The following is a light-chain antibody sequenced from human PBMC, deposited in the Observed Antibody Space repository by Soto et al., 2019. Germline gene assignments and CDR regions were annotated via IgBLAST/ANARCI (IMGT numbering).Light chain of an antibody. J-gene: IGKJ1*01. CDR3: QQRSNWPVT. CDR2: DAS. CDR1: QSVSSY. Sequence: EMAVTQSPATLSLSPGERATLSCRASQSVSSYLAWYQQKPGQAPRLLIYDASNRATGIPARFSGSGSGTDFTLTISSLEPEDFAVYYCQQRSNWPVTFGQGTKVDIK. V-gene: IGKV3-11*01.